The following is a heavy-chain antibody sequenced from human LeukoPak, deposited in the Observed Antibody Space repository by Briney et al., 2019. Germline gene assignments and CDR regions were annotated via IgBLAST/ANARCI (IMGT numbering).Heavy chain of an antibody. CDR1: GFTFSSYG. V-gene: IGHV3-30*18. CDR2: ISYDGSNK. D-gene: IGHD1-14*01. J-gene: IGHJ4*02. Sequence: GGSLRLSCAASGFTFSSYGMHWVRQAPGKGLEWVAAISYDGSNKYYADPVKGRFTVSRDNSKNTLYLQMNSLTAEDTALYYCAERYQTKDLDYWGQGTLVTVSS. CDR3: AERYQTKDLDY.